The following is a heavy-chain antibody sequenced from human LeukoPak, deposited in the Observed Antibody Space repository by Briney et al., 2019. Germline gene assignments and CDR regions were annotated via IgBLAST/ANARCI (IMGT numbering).Heavy chain of an antibody. CDR3: ANDLEQGIGNYFDY. CDR2: ISYDGNTE. Sequence: GSLRLSCAASGFSFNIYAMHWVRQAPGKGLEWVSLISYDGNTEYYADSVKGRFTISRDNSRNTLYLQMNSLRADDTAVYFCANDLEQGIGNYFDYWGQGTLVTVSS. J-gene: IGHJ4*02. D-gene: IGHD1-1*01. CDR1: GFSFNIYA. V-gene: IGHV3-30*04.